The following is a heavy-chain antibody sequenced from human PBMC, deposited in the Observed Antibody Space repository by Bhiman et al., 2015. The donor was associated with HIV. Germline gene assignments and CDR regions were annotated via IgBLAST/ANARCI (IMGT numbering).Heavy chain of an antibody. CDR1: GFNFRAYS. Sequence: EVQLLESGGGLVKPGGSLRLSCTASGFNFRAYSMNWVRQAPGKGLEWVSSISPSGSYIYYADSLKGRFTISRDNAKNSLYLQVNSLRAEDTGIYYCARDPTTVTTAEYEYYFDYWGQGTLVTVSS. D-gene: IGHD4-17*01. V-gene: IGHV3-21*01. J-gene: IGHJ4*02. CDR2: ISPSGSYI. CDR3: ARDPTTVTTAEYEYYFDY.